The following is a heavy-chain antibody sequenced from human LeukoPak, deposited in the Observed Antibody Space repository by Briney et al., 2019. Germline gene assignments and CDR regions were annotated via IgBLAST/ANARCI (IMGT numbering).Heavy chain of an antibody. CDR3: ARSGIWDSSAWSDY. D-gene: IGHD6-19*01. J-gene: IGHJ4*02. V-gene: IGHV1-2*02. Sequence: ASVKVSCKASGYTFTGYYMHWVRQAPGQGLEWMGWINPNSGGTNYAQKFQGRVTMTRDTSISTAYMELGRLTSDDTAVYYCARSGIWDSSAWSDYWGQGTLVTVSS. CDR1: GYTFTGYY. CDR2: INPNSGGT.